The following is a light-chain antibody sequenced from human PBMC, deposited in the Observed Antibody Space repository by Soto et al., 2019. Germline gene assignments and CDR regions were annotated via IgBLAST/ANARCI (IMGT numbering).Light chain of an antibody. CDR1: TSDVGAYNY. CDR2: DVT. J-gene: IGLJ3*02. Sequence: QSVLTQPASVSGSLGQSITISCTGTTSDVGAYNYVSWYQQHPGKAPQLVIYDVTNRPSGVSNRFSGSNSGNTASLTISGLQAEDEADYYCSSYTSSSTLVFGGGTQLTVL. V-gene: IGLV2-14*03. CDR3: SSYTSSSTLV.